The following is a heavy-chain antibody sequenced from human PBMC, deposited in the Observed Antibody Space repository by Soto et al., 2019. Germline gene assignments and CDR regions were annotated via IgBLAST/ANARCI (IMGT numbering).Heavy chain of an antibody. CDR3: VSSGYYYDSSGYYHY. CDR1: GGSFIGYY. D-gene: IGHD3-22*01. Sequence: SETLSLTCAVYGGSFIGYYWSWIRQPPGKGLEWIGEINHSGSTNYNPSLKSRVTISVDTSKNQFSLKLSSVTAADTAVYYCVSSGYYYDSSGYYHYWGQGTLVTVSS. J-gene: IGHJ4*02. CDR2: INHSGST. V-gene: IGHV4-34*01.